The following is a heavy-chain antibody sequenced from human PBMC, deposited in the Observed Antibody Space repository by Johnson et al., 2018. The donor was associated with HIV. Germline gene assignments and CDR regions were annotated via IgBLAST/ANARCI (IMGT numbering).Heavy chain of an antibody. CDR1: GFTFSTYA. D-gene: IGHD1-26*01. V-gene: IGHV3-23*04. Sequence: VQLVESGGGLVQPGGSLRLSCAASGFTFSTYAMSWVRQAPGKGLEWVSAITASGASTYYADSVKGRFTLSRDNSKNTLYLQMNSLRAEDTAVYYCAKSRGSYLFDAFDIWGQGTMVTVSS. CDR3: AKSRGSYLFDAFDI. J-gene: IGHJ3*02. CDR2: ITASGAST.